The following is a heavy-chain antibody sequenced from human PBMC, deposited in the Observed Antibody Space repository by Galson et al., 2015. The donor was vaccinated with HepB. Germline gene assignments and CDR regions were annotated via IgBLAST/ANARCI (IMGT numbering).Heavy chain of an antibody. V-gene: IGHV1-3*01. Sequence: SVKVSCKASGYTFTSYAMHWVRQAPGQRLEWMGWINAGNGNTKYSQKFQGRVTITRDTSASTAYMELSSLRSEDTAVYYCAREGARYSSSWDYWGQGTLVTVSS. J-gene: IGHJ4*02. CDR2: INAGNGNT. CDR3: AREGARYSSSWDY. D-gene: IGHD6-13*01. CDR1: GYTFTSYA.